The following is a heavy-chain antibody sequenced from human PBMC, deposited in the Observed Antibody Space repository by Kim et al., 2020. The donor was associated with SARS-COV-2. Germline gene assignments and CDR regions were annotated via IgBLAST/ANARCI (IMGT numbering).Heavy chain of an antibody. CDR2: ISPSGGST. CDR3: VKEKHPHVVVVNTIHC. J-gene: IGHJ4*02. D-gene: IGHD3-22*01. V-gene: IGHV3-23*01. Sequence: GGSLRLSCVASGFTFRTYAMSWVRQVPGKGLEWVSIISPSGGSTYYSDSVKGRFTISRDNSRNTVYLQMNSLRAEDTATYFCVKEKHPHVVVVNTIHCGGPGTLVTVSS. CDR1: GFTFRTYA.